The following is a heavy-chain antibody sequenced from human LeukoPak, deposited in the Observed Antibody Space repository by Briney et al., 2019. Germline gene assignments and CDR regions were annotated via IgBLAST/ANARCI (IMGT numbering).Heavy chain of an antibody. CDR2: IYTSGST. V-gene: IGHV4-61*02. CDR3: ARQDYDFWSGYPRDAFDI. J-gene: IGHJ3*02. Sequence: SETLSLTCTVSGGSISSGSYYWSWIRQPAGKGLEWIGRIYTSGSTNYNPSLKSRVTISVDTSKNQFSLKLSSVTAADTAVYYCARQDYDFWSGYPRDAFDIWGQGTMVTVSS. CDR1: GGSISSGSYY. D-gene: IGHD3-3*01.